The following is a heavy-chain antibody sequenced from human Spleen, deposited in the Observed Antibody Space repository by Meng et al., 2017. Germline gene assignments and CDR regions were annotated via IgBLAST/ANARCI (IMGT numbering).Heavy chain of an antibody. CDR2: INHSGST. Sequence: QGQHQQWGAGLLKPSWTPSPPCVSSGGSFSDYYWSWIRQPPGKGLEWIGEINHSGSTNYNPSLESRATISVDTSQNNLSLKLSSVTAADSAVYCCARGPTTMAHDFDYWGQGTLVTVSS. D-gene: IGHD4-11*01. V-gene: IGHV4-34*01. CDR3: ARGPTTMAHDFDY. J-gene: IGHJ4*02. CDR1: GGSFSDYY.